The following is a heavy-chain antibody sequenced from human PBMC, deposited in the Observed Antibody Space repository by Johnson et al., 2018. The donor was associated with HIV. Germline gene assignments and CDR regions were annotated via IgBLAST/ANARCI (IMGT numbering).Heavy chain of an antibody. CDR2: IPYDGSNE. CDR1: GFTSSSYA. CDR3: ARGLTGDDAFDI. J-gene: IGHJ3*02. Sequence: QVQLVESGGGVVQPGRSLRLSCAASGFTSSSYAMHWVRQAPGKGLEWVAVIPYDGSNEYYADPVKGRFNISRENAKNFLYLQMNSLRAGDTAVYYCARGLTGDDAFDIWGQGTMVTVSS. V-gene: IGHV3-30*14. D-gene: IGHD7-27*01.